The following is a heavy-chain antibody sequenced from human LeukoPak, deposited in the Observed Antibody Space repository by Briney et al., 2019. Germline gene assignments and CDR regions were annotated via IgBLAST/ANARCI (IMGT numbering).Heavy chain of an antibody. J-gene: IGHJ4*02. CDR1: GGSISSYC. Sequence: PSETLSLTCTVSGGSISSYCWSWIRQPPGKGLEWIGYIFYSGSTNYNPSLKSRVTISVDTSKNQFSLKLSSVTAADTAVYYCAKVGTTTPEPFFDYWGQGTLVTVSS. D-gene: IGHD1-1*01. CDR3: AKVGTTTPEPFFDY. CDR2: IFYSGST. V-gene: IGHV4-59*01.